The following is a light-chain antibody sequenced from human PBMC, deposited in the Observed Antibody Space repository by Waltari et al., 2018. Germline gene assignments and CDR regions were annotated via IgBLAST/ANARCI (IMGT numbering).Light chain of an antibody. V-gene: IGLV2-14*01. Sequence: QSALTQPAPVSGSPGQSTPISCTGNSSDVRDYNYVPWYQQHPGKAPKLIIYEVRNRPPGVSNRFSGSKSGNTASLTISGLQAEDEADYYCSSYTSSQTVVFGGGTKVAVL. J-gene: IGLJ2*01. CDR3: SSYTSSQTVV. CDR2: EVR. CDR1: SSDVRDYNY.